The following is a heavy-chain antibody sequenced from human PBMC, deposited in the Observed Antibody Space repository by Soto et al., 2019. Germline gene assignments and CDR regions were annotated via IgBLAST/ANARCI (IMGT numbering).Heavy chain of an antibody. CDR2: ISSSSSYI. D-gene: IGHD3-9*01. J-gene: IGHJ4*02. CDR3: ARDDILTGYYFDY. CDR1: GFTFSSYS. V-gene: IGHV3-21*01. Sequence: GGSLRLSCAASGFTFSSYSMNWVRQAPGKGLEWVSSISSSSSYIYYADSVKGRFTISRDNAKNSLYLQMNSLRAEDTAVYYCARDDILTGYYFDYWGQGTLVTVSS.